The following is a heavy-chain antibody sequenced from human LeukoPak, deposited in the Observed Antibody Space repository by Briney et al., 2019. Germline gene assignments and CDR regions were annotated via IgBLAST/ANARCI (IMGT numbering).Heavy chain of an antibody. V-gene: IGHV3-30*02. CDR3: AKVGIATIDY. D-gene: IGHD6-13*01. Sequence: GGSLRLSCAASGFTFSSYGMHWVRQAPGKGLEWVAFIRYVGSNKYYADSVKGRFTISRDNSKNTLYLQMNSLRAEDTAVYYCAKVGIATIDYWGQGTLVTVSS. CDR1: GFTFSSYG. CDR2: IRYVGSNK. J-gene: IGHJ4*02.